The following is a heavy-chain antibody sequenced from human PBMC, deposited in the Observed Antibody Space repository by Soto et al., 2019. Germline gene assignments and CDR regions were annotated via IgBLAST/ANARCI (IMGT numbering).Heavy chain of an antibody. CDR2: ISSNGGST. V-gene: IGHV3-64*01. D-gene: IGHD3-16*02. Sequence: PGGSLRLSCAASGFTFSSYAMHWVRQAPGKGLEYVSTISSNGGSTYYANSVKGRFTISRDNSKNTLYLQMGSPRAEDMAVYYCARAGDYVWGSYRYIAGGPWFDPWGQGT. CDR3: ARAGDYVWGSYRYIAGGPWFDP. J-gene: IGHJ5*02. CDR1: GFTFSSYA.